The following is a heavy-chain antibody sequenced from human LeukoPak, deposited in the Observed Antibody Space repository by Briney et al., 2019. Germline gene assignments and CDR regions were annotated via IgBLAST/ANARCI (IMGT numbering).Heavy chain of an antibody. CDR1: GFTFSSYA. V-gene: IGHV3-30*04. J-gene: IGHJ6*03. CDR2: ISYDGSNK. Sequence: GGSLRLSCAASGFTFSSYAMHWVRQAPGKGLEWVAVISYDGSNKYYADSVKGRFTISRDNSKNTLYLQMNSLRAEDTAVYYCARSLYSGYDHYYYYYMDVWGKGTTVTVSS. D-gene: IGHD5-12*01. CDR3: ARSLYSGYDHYYYYYMDV.